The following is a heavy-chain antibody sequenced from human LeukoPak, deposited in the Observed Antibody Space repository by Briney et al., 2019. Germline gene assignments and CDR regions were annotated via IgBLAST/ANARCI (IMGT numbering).Heavy chain of an antibody. CDR3: ARDLVRGVITNWFDP. Sequence: ASVKVSCKASGYTFTSYGISWVRRAPGQGLEWMGRIIPILGIANYAQKFQGRVTITADKSTSTAYMELSSLRSEDTAVYYCARDLVRGVITNWFDPWGQGTLVTVSS. D-gene: IGHD3-10*01. CDR1: GYTFTSYG. J-gene: IGHJ5*02. V-gene: IGHV1-69*04. CDR2: IIPILGIA.